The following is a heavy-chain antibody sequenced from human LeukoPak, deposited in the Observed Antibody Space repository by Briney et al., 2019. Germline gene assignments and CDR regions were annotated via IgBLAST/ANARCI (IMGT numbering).Heavy chain of an antibody. D-gene: IGHD6-13*01. Sequence: GGSLRLSCAASGFTFSSYAMHWVRQAPGKGLEWVAVISYDGSNKYYADSVKGRFTISRDNSKNTLYLRMNSLRAEDTAVYYCARSSSWSHFDYWGQGTLVTVSS. J-gene: IGHJ4*02. V-gene: IGHV3-30-3*01. CDR3: ARSSSWSHFDY. CDR1: GFTFSSYA. CDR2: ISYDGSNK.